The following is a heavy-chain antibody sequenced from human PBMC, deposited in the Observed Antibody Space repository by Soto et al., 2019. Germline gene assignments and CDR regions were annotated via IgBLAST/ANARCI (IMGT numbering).Heavy chain of an antibody. Sequence: PSETLSLTCTVSGGSISSYYWSWTRQPAGKGLEWIGRIYTSGSTNYNPSHKSRVTMSVDTSKNQFSLKLSSVTAADTAVYYCARFRSGSYQAAFDIWGQGTMVTVSS. D-gene: IGHD1-26*01. J-gene: IGHJ3*02. CDR3: ARFRSGSYQAAFDI. CDR1: GGSISSYY. CDR2: IYTSGST. V-gene: IGHV4-4*07.